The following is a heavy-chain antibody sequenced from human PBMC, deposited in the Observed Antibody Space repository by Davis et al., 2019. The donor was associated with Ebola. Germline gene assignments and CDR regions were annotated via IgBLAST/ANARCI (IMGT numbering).Heavy chain of an antibody. J-gene: IGHJ4*02. CDR3: ARGLFREYFDY. D-gene: IGHD3-10*01. CDR2: LYSGGST. CDR1: GFSVSSKY. Sequence: GESLKISCAASGFSVSSKYMSWVRQAPGKGLEWVSILYSGGSTYYADSVKGRFTISRDNSKNTLYLQMNSLRAEDTAVYYCARGLFREYFDYWGQGTLVTVSS. V-gene: IGHV3-53*01.